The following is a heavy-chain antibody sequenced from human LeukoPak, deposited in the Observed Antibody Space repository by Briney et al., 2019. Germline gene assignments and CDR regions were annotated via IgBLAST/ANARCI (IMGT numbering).Heavy chain of an antibody. CDR1: AFTFSSCA. J-gene: IGHJ4*02. D-gene: IGHD3-9*01. Sequence: QPGGSLRLSCAVSAFTFSSCAMSWVRQAPGKGLEWVSGISGSGGAAYYADSARGRFTISRDNSKNTLYLQMNSLRAEDTAVYYCAKDQGYDILTGYSPFDYWGQGTLVSVSS. CDR2: ISGSGGAA. V-gene: IGHV3-23*01. CDR3: AKDQGYDILTGYSPFDY.